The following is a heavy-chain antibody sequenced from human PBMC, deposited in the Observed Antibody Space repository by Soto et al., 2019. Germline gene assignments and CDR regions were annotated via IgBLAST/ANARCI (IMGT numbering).Heavy chain of an antibody. Sequence: QVQLVQSGADMKKPGSSVRVSCLTSGGSFSNHAINWVRLAPGQGLEWMGGILPIFTTSDYAQNFQGRLSFTSDETTSTVYMELSSLISDDTAVYYCARGSLGRPYYFDFWGQGTLVTVSS. D-gene: IGHD3-16*01. CDR3: ARGSLGRPYYFDF. J-gene: IGHJ4*02. CDR1: GGSFSNHA. V-gene: IGHV1-69*01. CDR2: ILPIFTTS.